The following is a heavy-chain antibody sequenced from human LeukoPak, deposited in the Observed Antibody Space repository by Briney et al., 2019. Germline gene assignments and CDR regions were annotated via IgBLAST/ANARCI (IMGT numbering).Heavy chain of an antibody. CDR2: IHHSGSS. CDR3: ARGGNRFGGFYFDY. V-gene: IGHV4-31*03. Sequence: SETLSLTCTVSADSLSSGGHYWAWIRQLPGKGLESIGFIHHSGSSRHNPSLKDRVAISVDASRKQFALRLSSVTAADTAIYYCARGGNRFGGFYFDYWGQGIQVIISS. D-gene: IGHD3-10*01. J-gene: IGHJ4*02. CDR1: ADSLSSGGHY.